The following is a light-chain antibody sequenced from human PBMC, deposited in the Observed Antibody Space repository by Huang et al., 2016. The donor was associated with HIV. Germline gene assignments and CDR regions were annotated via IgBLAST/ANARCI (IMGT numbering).Light chain of an antibody. Sequence: EIVMTQSPATLSVSPGQRVTLSCRANRSVSTNLAWYQQGHGQAPSHLIDGSSTRAPGIPARCSGSGSGTDFSLTISILQSEDFSLYYCHQYNNWLLSFGGGTRV. CDR2: GSS. V-gene: IGKV3-15*01. CDR1: RSVSTN. CDR3: HQYNNWLLS. J-gene: IGKJ4*01.